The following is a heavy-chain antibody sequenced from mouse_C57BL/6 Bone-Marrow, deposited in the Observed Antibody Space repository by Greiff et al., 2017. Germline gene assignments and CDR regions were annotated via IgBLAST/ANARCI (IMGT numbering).Heavy chain of an antibody. V-gene: IGHV5-16*01. CDR1: GFTFSDYY. Sequence: EVKLVESEGGLVQPGSSMKLSCTASGFTFSDYYMAWVRQVPEKGLEWVANINYDGSSTYYLDSLKSRFIISRDNAKNILYLQMSSLKSEDTATYYCARDLHYYGTHWYFDVWGTGTTVTVSS. CDR2: INYDGSST. CDR3: ARDLHYYGTHWYFDV. D-gene: IGHD1-1*01. J-gene: IGHJ1*03.